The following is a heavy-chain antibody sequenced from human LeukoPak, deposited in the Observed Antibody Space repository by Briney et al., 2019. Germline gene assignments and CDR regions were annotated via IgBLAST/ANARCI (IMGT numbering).Heavy chain of an antibody. CDR1: GYTFTSYG. V-gene: IGHV1-18*01. CDR3: ARTGWIYDILTGRDY. CDR2: ISAYNGNT. J-gene: IGHJ4*02. Sequence: VASVKVSCKASGYTFTSYGISWVRQAPGQGLEWMGWISAYNGNTNYAQKLQGRVTTTTDTSTSTAYMELRSLRSDDTAVYYCARTGWIYDILTGRDYWGQGTLVTVSS. D-gene: IGHD3-9*01.